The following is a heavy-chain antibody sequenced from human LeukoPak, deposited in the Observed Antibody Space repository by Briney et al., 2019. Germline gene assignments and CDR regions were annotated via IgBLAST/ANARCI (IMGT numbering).Heavy chain of an antibody. V-gene: IGHV3-30*18. D-gene: IGHD6-19*01. CDR3: AKDVSSGYYFDY. Sequence: GGSLRLSCAASGFTFSSYGMHWVRQAPGKGLEWVAVISYDGSNKYYADSVKGRFTISRDNSKNTLYLQMNSLRAEDTAVYYCAKDVSSGYYFDYWGQGTQVTVSS. CDR2: ISYDGSNK. CDR1: GFTFSSYG. J-gene: IGHJ4*02.